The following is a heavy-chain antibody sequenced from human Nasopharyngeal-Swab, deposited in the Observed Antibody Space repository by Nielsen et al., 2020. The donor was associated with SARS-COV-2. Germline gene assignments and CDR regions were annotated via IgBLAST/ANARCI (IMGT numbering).Heavy chain of an antibody. CDR3: ARDPFSTGSGSA. J-gene: IGHJ5*02. Sequence: SVHVSCKASGCTLSSYSISLVRQAPGQGLEWMGRIIPILSIANYAQKFQGRVTITADKSTSTAYMEPSSLRSEDTAVYYCARDPFSTGSGSAWGQRTLVTVAS. CDR2: IIPILSIA. V-gene: IGHV1-69*04. D-gene: IGHD3-10*01. CDR1: GCTLSSYS.